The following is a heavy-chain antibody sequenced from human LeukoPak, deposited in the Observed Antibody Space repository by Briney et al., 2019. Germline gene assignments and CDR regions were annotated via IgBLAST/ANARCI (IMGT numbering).Heavy chain of an antibody. J-gene: IGHJ4*02. CDR2: ISSDGNDK. D-gene: IGHD5-12*01. CDR3: TTKVTRGNSGDDYDD. CDR1: GVTFRSYG. Sequence: GGSLRLSCAVSGVTFRSYGMHWVRHAPGKGLEWGALISSDGNDKLYGDSVRGRFTISRDDSKSTLYLQMNSLRAEDTAVYYCTTKVTRGNSGDDYDDWGQGTLVTVSS. V-gene: IGHV3-30*03.